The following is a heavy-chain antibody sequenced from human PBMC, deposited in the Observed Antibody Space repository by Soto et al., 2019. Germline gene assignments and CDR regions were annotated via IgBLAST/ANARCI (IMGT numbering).Heavy chain of an antibody. V-gene: IGHV2-5*02. D-gene: IGHD4-17*01. J-gene: IGHJ4*02. CDR1: GFSLSTSGVG. CDR3: AHRQRTVYFDY. CDR2: IYWDDEK. Sequence: QITLKESGPTLVKPTQTLTLTCTFSGFSLSTSGVGVGWIRQPPGKALEWLAIIYWDDEKRYSPSLKSRLTITEDTSKNQVVLTMTNMDPVDTATYYCAHRQRTVYFDYWGQGTLVTVSS.